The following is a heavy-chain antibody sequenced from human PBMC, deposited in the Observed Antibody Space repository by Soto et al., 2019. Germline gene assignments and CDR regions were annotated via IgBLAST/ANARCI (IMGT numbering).Heavy chain of an antibody. CDR2: IYYSGST. D-gene: IGHD2-21*01. CDR3: ARGRLWWFFDY. Sequence: PSETLSLTCTVSGGSISSYYWSWIRQPPGKGLERIGYIYYSGSTNYNPSLKSRVTISVDTSKNQFSLKLSSVTAADTAVYYCARGRLWWFFDYWGQGTLVTVSS. CDR1: GGSISSYY. V-gene: IGHV4-59*01. J-gene: IGHJ4*02.